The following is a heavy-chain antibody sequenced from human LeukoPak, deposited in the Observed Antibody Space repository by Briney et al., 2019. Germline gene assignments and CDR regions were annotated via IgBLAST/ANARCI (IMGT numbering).Heavy chain of an antibody. V-gene: IGHV1-18*01. Sequence: ASVKVSCKASGYTFTSYGISWVRQAPGQGLEWMGWISAYNGNTNYAQKLQGRVTMTTDASTSTAYMELRSLRSDDTAVYYCARDGIAVADYYFDYWGQGTLVTVSS. CDR3: ARDGIAVADYYFDY. CDR2: ISAYNGNT. J-gene: IGHJ4*02. D-gene: IGHD6-19*01. CDR1: GYTFTSYG.